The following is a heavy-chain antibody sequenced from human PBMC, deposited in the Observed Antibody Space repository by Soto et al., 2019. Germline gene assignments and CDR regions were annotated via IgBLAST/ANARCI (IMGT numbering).Heavy chain of an antibody. J-gene: IGHJ6*02. Sequence: GGSLRLSCAASGFTFSSYAMHWVRQAPGKGLEWVAVISYDGSNKYYADSMKGRFTISRDNSKNTLYLQMNSLRAEDTAVYYCARGITGTTYYGMDVWGQGTTVT. CDR1: GFTFSSYA. V-gene: IGHV3-30-3*01. CDR2: ISYDGSNK. D-gene: IGHD1-7*01. CDR3: ARGITGTTYYGMDV.